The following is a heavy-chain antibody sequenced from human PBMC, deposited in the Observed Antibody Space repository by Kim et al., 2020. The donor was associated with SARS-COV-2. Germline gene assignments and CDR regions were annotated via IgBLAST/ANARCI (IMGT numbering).Heavy chain of an antibody. J-gene: IGHJ4*02. Sequence: GGSLRLSCAASGFTVSSNYMSWVRQAPGKGLEWVSVIYSGGSTYYADSVKGRFTISRDNSKNTLYLQMNSLRAEDTAVYYCARDRDRYDGFDYWGQGTLVTVSS. D-gene: IGHD3-16*01. V-gene: IGHV3-53*01. CDR1: GFTVSSNY. CDR3: ARDRDRYDGFDY. CDR2: IYSGGST.